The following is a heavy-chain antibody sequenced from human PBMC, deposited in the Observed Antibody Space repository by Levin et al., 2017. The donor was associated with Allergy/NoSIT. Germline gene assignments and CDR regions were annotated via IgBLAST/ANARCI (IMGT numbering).Heavy chain of an antibody. Sequence: GESLKISCAASGFTFISYSMNWVRQAPGKGLEWVSSFHPTSGIIHYADSVKGRFTVSRDNARNSLFLQMNGLRTEDTAVYYCARDRGFGDYDFYYWGQGTLVTVSS. D-gene: IGHD4-17*01. V-gene: IGHV3-21*01. J-gene: IGHJ4*02. CDR1: GFTFISYS. CDR3: ARDRGFGDYDFYY. CDR2: FHPTSGII.